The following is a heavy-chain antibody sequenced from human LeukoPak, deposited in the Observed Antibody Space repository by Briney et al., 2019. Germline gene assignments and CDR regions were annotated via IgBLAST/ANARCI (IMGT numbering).Heavy chain of an antibody. J-gene: IGHJ6*02. CDR2: IRSTSSTNI. CDR1: GFTFSSHI. Sequence: PGGSLRLSCAASGFTFSSHIMNWVRQAPGKGLEWVSSIRSTSSTNIYYADSVKGRFTISRDNSKNTLYLQMNSLRAEDTAVYYCARGHAIAAGPYYYGMDVWGQGTTVTVSS. CDR3: ARGHAIAAGPYYYGMDV. V-gene: IGHV3-21*01. D-gene: IGHD6-13*01.